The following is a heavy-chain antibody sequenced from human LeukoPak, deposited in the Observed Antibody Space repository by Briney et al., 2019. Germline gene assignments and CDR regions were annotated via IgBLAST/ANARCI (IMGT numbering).Heavy chain of an antibody. CDR3: ATARVAVNGWDY. Sequence: ASVKVSCKASGGTFSSYAISWVRQAPGQGLEWMGWISTYNGNTNYAQKLQGRVTMTTDTSTSTAYMELRSLRPDDTAVYYCATARVAVNGWDYWGQGTLVTVSS. CDR1: GGTFSSYA. D-gene: IGHD6-19*01. V-gene: IGHV1-18*01. CDR2: ISTYNGNT. J-gene: IGHJ4*02.